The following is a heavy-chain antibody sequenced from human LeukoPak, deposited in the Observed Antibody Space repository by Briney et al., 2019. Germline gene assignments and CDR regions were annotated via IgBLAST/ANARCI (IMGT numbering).Heavy chain of an antibody. Sequence: GESLKISCKGSRYSFSSYWIAWVRPMPGKGLEWMGIIYPGDSDTRYSPSFQGQVTISADRSTSTAYLQWSSLRASDTAMYYCARASRDGYNQNFDHWGQGTLVTVSS. D-gene: IGHD5-24*01. J-gene: IGHJ4*02. V-gene: IGHV5-51*01. CDR2: IYPGDSDT. CDR3: ARASRDGYNQNFDH. CDR1: RYSFSSYW.